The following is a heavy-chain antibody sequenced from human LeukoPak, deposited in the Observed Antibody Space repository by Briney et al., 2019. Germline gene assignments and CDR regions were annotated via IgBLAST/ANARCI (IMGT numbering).Heavy chain of an antibody. Sequence: ASVKVSCKASGYTFTSYYMHWVRQAPGQGLEWMGIINPSGGSTSYAQKFQGRVTMTRDMSTSTDYMELSSLRSEDTAVYYCARGGDTSGYYYFEYFHHWGQGTLVAVSS. D-gene: IGHD3-22*01. CDR2: INPSGGST. CDR1: GYTFTSYY. J-gene: IGHJ1*01. V-gene: IGHV1-46*01. CDR3: ARGGDTSGYYYFEYFHH.